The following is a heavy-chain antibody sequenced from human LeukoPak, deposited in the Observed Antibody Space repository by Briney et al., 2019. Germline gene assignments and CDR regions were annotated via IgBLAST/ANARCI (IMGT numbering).Heavy chain of an antibody. CDR1: GYTFTGYY. V-gene: IGHV1-2*02. CDR3: ARGYCSSTSCYAVEY. J-gene: IGHJ4*02. Sequence: ASVKVSCKASGYTFTGYYMHWVRQAPGQGLEWMGFINSNSGGTNYAQKFQGRVTMTRDTSISTAYMELSRLRSDDTAVYYCARGYCSSTSCYAVEYWGQGTLVTVSS. CDR2: INSNSGGT. D-gene: IGHD2-2*01.